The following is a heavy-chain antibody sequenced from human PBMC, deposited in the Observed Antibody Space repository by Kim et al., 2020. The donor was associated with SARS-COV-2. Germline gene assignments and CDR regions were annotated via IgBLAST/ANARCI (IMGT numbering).Heavy chain of an antibody. CDR3: ASHYDLDY. CDR2: NGNT. V-gene: IGHV1-3*01. J-gene: IGHJ4*02. D-gene: IGHD3-3*01. Sequence: NGNTKYSQKFQGRVTITRDTSASTAYMELSSLRSEDTAVYYCASHYDLDYWGQGTLVTVSS.